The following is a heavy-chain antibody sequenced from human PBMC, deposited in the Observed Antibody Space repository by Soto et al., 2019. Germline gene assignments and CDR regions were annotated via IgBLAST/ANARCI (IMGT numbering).Heavy chain of an antibody. D-gene: IGHD4-17*01. J-gene: IGHJ4*02. Sequence: QLQLQESGSGLVKPSQTLSLTCAVSGGSISSGGYSWSWIRQPPGKGLEWIGYIYHSGSTYYNPSLKSRVTISVDRAKNQFSLKLSSVTAADTAVYYCASIQYGDYSAYYFDYWGQGNLVTVSS. CDR2: IYHSGST. CDR3: ASIQYGDYSAYYFDY. CDR1: GGSISSGGYS. V-gene: IGHV4-30-2*01.